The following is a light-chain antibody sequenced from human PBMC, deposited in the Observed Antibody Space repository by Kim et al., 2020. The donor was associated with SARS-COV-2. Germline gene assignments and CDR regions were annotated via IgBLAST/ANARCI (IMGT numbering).Light chain of an antibody. J-gene: IGLJ2*01. V-gene: IGLV3-19*01. CDR3: NSRDSSGNHP. CDR2: GKN. Sequence: ALGQTFRITCQGDSLRNFFASWYQQKPGQAPVVVIYGKNNRPSGIPDRFSGSSSGDIASLTITGAQAEDEADYYCNSRDSSGNHPFGGGTQLTVL. CDR1: SLRNFF.